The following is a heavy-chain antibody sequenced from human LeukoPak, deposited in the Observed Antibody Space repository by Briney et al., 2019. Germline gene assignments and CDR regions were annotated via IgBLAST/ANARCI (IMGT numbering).Heavy chain of an antibody. V-gene: IGHV4-4*07. D-gene: IGHD2-2*01. CDR2: IYTSGST. J-gene: IGHJ5*02. CDR1: GGSISSYY. Sequence: SETLSLTCTVSGGSISSYYWSWIRQPAGKGLEWIGRIYTSGSTNYNPSLKSRVTMSVDTSKNQFSLKLSSVTAADTAVYYCARDVGGYCSSTSCYHNWFDPWGQGTLVNVSS. CDR3: ARDVGGYCSSTSCYHNWFDP.